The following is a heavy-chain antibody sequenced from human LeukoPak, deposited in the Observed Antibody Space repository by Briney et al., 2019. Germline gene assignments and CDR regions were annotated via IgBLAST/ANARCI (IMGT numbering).Heavy chain of an antibody. CDR3: ARRNAVVTGFFDY. D-gene: IGHD2-15*01. J-gene: IGHJ4*02. Sequence: SETLSLTCTVSGGCISSDYWSWLRQPPGKGLEWIGYIYYSGSTNYNPSLKSRVTISVDTSKNQFSLKLSSVTAADTAVYYCARRNAVVTGFFDYWGQGTLVTVSS. V-gene: IGHV4-59*08. CDR1: GGCISSDY. CDR2: IYYSGST.